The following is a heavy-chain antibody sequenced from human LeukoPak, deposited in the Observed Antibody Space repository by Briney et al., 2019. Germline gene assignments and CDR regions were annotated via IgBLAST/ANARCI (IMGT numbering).Heavy chain of an antibody. D-gene: IGHD2-2*02. CDR2: INSDGSST. V-gene: IGHV3-74*01. CDR1: GFTFSSYW. Sequence: GGSLRLSCAASGFTFSSYWMHWVRQAPGKGLVWVSRINSDGSSTSYADSVKGRFAISRDNAKNTLYLQMNSLRAEDTAVYYCARDLGYCSSTSCYTSWFDPWGQGTLVTVSS. CDR3: ARDLGYCSSTSCYTSWFDP. J-gene: IGHJ5*02.